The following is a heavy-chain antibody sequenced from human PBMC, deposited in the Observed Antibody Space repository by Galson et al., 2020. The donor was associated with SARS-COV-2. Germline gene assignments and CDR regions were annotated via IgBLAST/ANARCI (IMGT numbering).Heavy chain of an antibody. J-gene: IGHJ3*02. Sequence: RLSCAASGFTFDDYAMHWVRQAPGKGLEWVSGISWNSGRIDYADSVKGRFTISRDNAKNSLYLQMNSLRTEDTALYYCAKDRYDTTWNAFDIWGQGTMVTVSS. V-gene: IGHV3-9*01. CDR1: GFTFDDYA. CDR3: AKDRYDTTWNAFDI. CDR2: ISWNSGRI. D-gene: IGHD3-22*01.